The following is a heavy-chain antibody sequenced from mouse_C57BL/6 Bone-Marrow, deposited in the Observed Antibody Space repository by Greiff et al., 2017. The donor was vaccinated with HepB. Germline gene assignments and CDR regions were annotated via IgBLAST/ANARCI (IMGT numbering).Heavy chain of an antibody. CDR2: ISSGGSYT. Sequence: EVQGVESGGDLVKPGGSLKLSCAASGFTFSSYGMSWVRQTPDKRLEWVATISSGGSYTYYPDSVKGRFTISRDNAKNTLYLQMSSLKSEDTAMYYCAILTTVVAARFAYWGQGTLVTVSA. V-gene: IGHV5-6*01. D-gene: IGHD1-1*01. CDR3: AILTTVVAARFAY. J-gene: IGHJ3*01. CDR1: GFTFSSYG.